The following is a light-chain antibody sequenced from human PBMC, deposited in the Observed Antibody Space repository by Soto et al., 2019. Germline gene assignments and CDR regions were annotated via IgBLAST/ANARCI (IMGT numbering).Light chain of an antibody. Sequence: DIPLTKSPSTLLEPEGAEVPTTARPSKGFSLGGAWNKQNPGKPPTPLFYKTSSLETGVPSRFSGRGSGTEFTLTISSLQPDDFATYYCQHYKDYSWTFGQGTKVEVK. CDR2: KTS. V-gene: IGKV1-5*03. CDR3: QHYKDYSWT. CDR1: KGFSLG. J-gene: IGKJ1*01.